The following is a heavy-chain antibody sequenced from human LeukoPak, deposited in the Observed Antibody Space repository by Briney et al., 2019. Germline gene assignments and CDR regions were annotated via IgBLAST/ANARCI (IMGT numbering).Heavy chain of an antibody. J-gene: IGHJ6*03. V-gene: IGHV4-39*07. CDR1: GGSIRSSSYY. CDR3: ARLVTVINTYTHYYYYYYMDV. D-gene: IGHD2-2*02. CDR2: IYYSGST. Sequence: SETLSLTCSVSGGSIRSSSYYWGWIRQPPGKGLEWIGSIYYSGSTYYNSSLKSRVTMSLDTSTNQFSLKLNSVTAADTAVYYCARLVTVINTYTHYYYYYYMDVWGKGTTVTVSS.